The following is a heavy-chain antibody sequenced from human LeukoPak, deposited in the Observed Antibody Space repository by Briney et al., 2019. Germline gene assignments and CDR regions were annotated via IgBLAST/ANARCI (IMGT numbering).Heavy chain of an antibody. CDR3: ARVSRDGYNYGFDY. Sequence: SVKVSCKASGGTFSSYAISWVRQAPGQGLEWMGRIIPILGIANYAQKFQGRVTITADKSTSTAYMELSSLRSEDTAVYYCARVSRDGYNYGFDYWGRGTLVTVSS. D-gene: IGHD5-24*01. V-gene: IGHV1-69*04. CDR1: GGTFSSYA. CDR2: IIPILGIA. J-gene: IGHJ4*02.